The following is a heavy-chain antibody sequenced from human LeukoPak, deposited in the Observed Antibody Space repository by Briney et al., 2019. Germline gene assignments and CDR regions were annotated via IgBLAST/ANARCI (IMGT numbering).Heavy chain of an antibody. V-gene: IGHV3-7*01. CDR2: IKQDGSEK. D-gene: IGHD3-9*01. Sequence: GGSLRLSCAASGFTFSSYWMSWVRQAPGKGLEWVANIKQDGSEKYYVDSVKGRFTISRDNAKNSVSLQMNSLTAEDTAVYYCARAVEYNILTGYGNLYWGQGTLVTVSS. J-gene: IGHJ4*02. CDR3: ARAVEYNILTGYGNLY. CDR1: GFTFSSYW.